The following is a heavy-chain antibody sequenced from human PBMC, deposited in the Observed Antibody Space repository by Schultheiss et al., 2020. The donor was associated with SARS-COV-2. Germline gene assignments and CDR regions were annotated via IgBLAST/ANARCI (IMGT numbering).Heavy chain of an antibody. CDR1: GFTFSSYA. CDR2: ISYDGSNK. J-gene: IGHJ6*02. V-gene: IGHV3-30*18. Sequence: GGSLRLSCAASGFTFSSYAMHWVRQAPGKGLEWVAVISYDGSNKYYPGSVKGRFTISRDNSKNTLYLQMNSLRAEDTAVYYCAKSVTTLYYGMDVWGQGTTVTVSS. CDR3: AKSVTTLYYGMDV. D-gene: IGHD4-11*01.